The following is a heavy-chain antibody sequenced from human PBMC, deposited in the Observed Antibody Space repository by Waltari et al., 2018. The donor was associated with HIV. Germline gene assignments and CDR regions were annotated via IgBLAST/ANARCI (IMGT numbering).Heavy chain of an antibody. CDR3: ARSITMIVVVPYYYYGMDV. J-gene: IGHJ6*02. D-gene: IGHD3-22*01. CDR2: IIPICGTA. CDR1: GGTFSSYA. Sequence: QVQLVQSGAEVKKPGSSVKVSCKASGGTFSSYALSWVRQAPGQGLAWMGGIIPICGTANDAQKFQGRVTITADESTSTAYMELSSLRSEDTAVYYCARSITMIVVVPYYYYGMDVWGQGTTVTVSS. V-gene: IGHV1-69*01.